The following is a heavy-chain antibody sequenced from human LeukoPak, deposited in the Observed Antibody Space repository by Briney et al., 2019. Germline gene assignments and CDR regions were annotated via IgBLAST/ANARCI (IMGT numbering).Heavy chain of an antibody. D-gene: IGHD3-22*01. CDR2: ISSSSSYI. Sequence: GGSLRLSCAASGFTFSSYSMNWVRQAPGKGLEWVSSISSSSSYIYYADSVKGRFTISRDNAKNSLYLQMNSLRAEDTAVYYCAGAEYYYDSSGYFWYAFDIWGQGAMVTASS. V-gene: IGHV3-21*01. CDR1: GFTFSSYS. CDR3: AGAEYYYDSSGYFWYAFDI. J-gene: IGHJ3*02.